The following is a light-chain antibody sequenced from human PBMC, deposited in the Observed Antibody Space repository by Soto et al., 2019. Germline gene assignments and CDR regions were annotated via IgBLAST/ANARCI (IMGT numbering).Light chain of an antibody. J-gene: IGKJ5*01. Sequence: ESVSAQSPATLSLSPGERATLSCRASQSVRSYLAWYQQKPGQAPRLLMYDASNRATGIPAMFSGSGSGTHFTLSISSLDPEDFAVYYCQQCSNWPSITFRQGTRLEIK. CDR3: QQCSNWPSIT. CDR1: QSVRSY. V-gene: IGKV3-11*01. CDR2: DAS.